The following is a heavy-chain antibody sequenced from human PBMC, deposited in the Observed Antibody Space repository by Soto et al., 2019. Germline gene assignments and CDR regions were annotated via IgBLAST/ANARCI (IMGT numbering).Heavy chain of an antibody. CDR2: IGTAGDT. Sequence: EVQLVESGGGLVQPGGSLRLSCAASGFTFSSYDMHWVRQATGKGLEWVSAIGTAGDTYYPGSVKGRFTISRENAKTSLYLQMNSLRAGDTAVYYCALIGGSRGGYAFDIWGQGTMVTVSS. CDR1: GFTFSSYD. CDR3: ALIGGSRGGYAFDI. D-gene: IGHD2-15*01. V-gene: IGHV3-13*01. J-gene: IGHJ3*02.